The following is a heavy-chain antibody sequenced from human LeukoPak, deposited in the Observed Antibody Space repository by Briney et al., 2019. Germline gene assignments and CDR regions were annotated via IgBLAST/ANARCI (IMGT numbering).Heavy chain of an antibody. V-gene: IGHV4-34*01. CDR3: ATTNTRYSGYDLSY. CDR1: GGSFSGYY. CDR2: INHSGST. D-gene: IGHD5-12*01. Sequence: SETLSLTCAVYGGSFSGYYWSWIRQPPGKGLEWIGEINHSGSTNYNPSLKSRVTISVDTSKNQFSLKLSSVTAADTAVYYCATTNTRYSGYDLSYWGQGTLVTVSS. J-gene: IGHJ4*02.